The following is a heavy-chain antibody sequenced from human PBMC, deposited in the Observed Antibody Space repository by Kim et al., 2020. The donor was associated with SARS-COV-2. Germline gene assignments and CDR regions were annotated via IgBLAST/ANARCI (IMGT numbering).Heavy chain of an antibody. J-gene: IGHJ6*02. CDR3: ARSQLLWFGESKAVHLHNYYYYGMDV. CDR1: GYTFTSYA. CDR2: INAGNGNT. Sequence: ASVKVSCKASGYTFTSYAMHWVRQAPGQRLEWMGWINAGNGNTKYSQKFQGRVTITRDTSASTAYMELSSLRSEDTAVYYCARSQLLWFGESKAVHLHNYYYYGMDVWGQGTTVTVSS. D-gene: IGHD3-10*01. V-gene: IGHV1-3*01.